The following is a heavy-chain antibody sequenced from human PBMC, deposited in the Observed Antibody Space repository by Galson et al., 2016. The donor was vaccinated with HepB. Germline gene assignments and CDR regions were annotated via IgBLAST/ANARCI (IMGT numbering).Heavy chain of an antibody. CDR2: ISASTIYT. CDR3: ARVADADYGDHTHFDS. D-gene: IGHD4-17*01. V-gene: IGHV3-11*06. Sequence: SLRLSCAASEFTFSDYYMSWIGQAPGKGLEWLSYISASTIYTNYADSVKGRFTVSRDNAKNSLNLQMNSLRAEDTAVYYCARVADADYGDHTHFDSWGRGTLVTVSS. J-gene: IGHJ4*02. CDR1: EFTFSDYY.